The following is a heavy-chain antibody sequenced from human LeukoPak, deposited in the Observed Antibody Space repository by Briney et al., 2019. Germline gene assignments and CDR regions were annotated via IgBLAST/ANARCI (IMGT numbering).Heavy chain of an antibody. D-gene: IGHD1-26*01. V-gene: IGHV4-59*08. CDR3: ARRMTRSLYWFDP. CDR1: GGSISGNN. J-gene: IGHJ5*02. CDR2: MFYSGST. Sequence: PSETLSLTCNVSGGSISGNNWSWIRQPPGKGLEWIASMFYSGSTNHNPSLKSRVNILVDTSKNHFSLKLRSVTAADTAVYFCARRMTRSLYWFDPWGQGTLVTVSS.